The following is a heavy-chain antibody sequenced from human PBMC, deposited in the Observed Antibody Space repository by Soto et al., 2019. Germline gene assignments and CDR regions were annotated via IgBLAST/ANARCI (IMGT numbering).Heavy chain of an antibody. CDR3: ARDGITMVRGVSPHYYYYYGMDV. V-gene: IGHV3-33*01. CDR1: GFTFSSYG. Sequence: QVQLVESGGGVVQPGRSLRLSCAASGFTFSSYGMHWVRQAPGKGLEWVAVIWYDGSNKYYADSVKGRFTISRDNSKNTLYLQMNSRRAEDTAVYYCARDGITMVRGVSPHYYYYYGMDVWGQGTTVTVSS. CDR2: IWYDGSNK. D-gene: IGHD3-10*01. J-gene: IGHJ6*02.